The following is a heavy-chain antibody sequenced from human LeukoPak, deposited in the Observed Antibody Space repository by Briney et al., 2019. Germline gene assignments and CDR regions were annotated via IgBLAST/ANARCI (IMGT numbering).Heavy chain of an antibody. CDR3: ARQYSSSWYYFDY. D-gene: IGHD6-13*01. J-gene: IGHJ4*02. Sequence: GGSLRLSCAASGFTFSSYSMNWVRQAPGKGLEWVSSISSSSSYIFYSDSVKGRFTISRDNAKNSLYLQMNSLRAEHTAVYYCARQYSSSWYYFDYWGQGTLVTVSS. CDR2: ISSSSSYI. CDR1: GFTFSSYS. V-gene: IGHV3-21*01.